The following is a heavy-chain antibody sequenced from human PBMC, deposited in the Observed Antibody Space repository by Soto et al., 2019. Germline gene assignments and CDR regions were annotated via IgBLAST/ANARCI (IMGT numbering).Heavy chain of an antibody. CDR1: GFTFSTYW. V-gene: IGHV3-7*05. J-gene: IGHJ4*02. CDR2: IKQDGSER. CDR3: AKSLSAIPGDS. Sequence: EVQLVESGGGLVQSGGTLRLSCEASGFTFSTYWMSWVRQGPGTGPEWVANIKQDGSERYYADSVKGRFTISRDNAKSSLYLQMTSLRAEDTAVYHCAKSLSAIPGDSWGQGTLVTVSS. D-gene: IGHD2-2*01.